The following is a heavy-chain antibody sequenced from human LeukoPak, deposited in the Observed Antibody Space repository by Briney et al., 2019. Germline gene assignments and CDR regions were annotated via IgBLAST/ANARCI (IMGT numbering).Heavy chain of an antibody. CDR3: ARDREGYSRADV. CDR1: GGSISNGDYY. CDR2: IYYSGTT. D-gene: IGHD5-12*01. V-gene: IGHV4-30-4*01. J-gene: IGHJ6*02. Sequence: PSETLSLTCTVSGGSISNGDYYWSWIRQPPGKGLEWIGYIYYSGTTYYNPSLKSRVTISVSTSKNQFSLRLNSVTAADTAVYYCARDREGYSRADVWGPGTTVTVSS.